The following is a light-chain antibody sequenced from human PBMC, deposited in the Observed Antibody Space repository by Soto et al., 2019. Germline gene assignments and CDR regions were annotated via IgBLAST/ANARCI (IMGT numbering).Light chain of an antibody. Sequence: QSALTQPASVSGSPGQSITISCTGTSSDVGGHNSVAWYQHNPGKAPKLMIYDVSNRPSGVSSRFSGSKSGNTAPLSISGLQAEDEADYYCSSYTSSSTIVFGTGTKVTLL. CDR2: DVS. CDR1: SSDVGGHNS. CDR3: SSYTSSSTIV. V-gene: IGLV2-14*01. J-gene: IGLJ1*01.